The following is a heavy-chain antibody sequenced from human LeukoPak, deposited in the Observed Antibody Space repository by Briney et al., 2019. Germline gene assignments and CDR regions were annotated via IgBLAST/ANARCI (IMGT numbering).Heavy chain of an antibody. CDR2: MDPNSGNT. V-gene: IGHV1-8*03. J-gene: IGHJ3*02. CDR3: ARGRDDAFDI. Sequence: GASVKVSFKASGYTFTSYDINWVRQATGQGLEWMGWMDPNSGNTGYAQKFQGRVTITRNTSISTAYMELSSLRSEDTAVYYCARGRDDAFDIWGQGTMVTVSS. CDR1: GYTFTSYD.